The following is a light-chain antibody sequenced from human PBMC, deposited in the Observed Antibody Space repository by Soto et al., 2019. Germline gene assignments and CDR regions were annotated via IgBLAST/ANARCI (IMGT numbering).Light chain of an antibody. Sequence: EIVLTQSPGALSLSPGERATLSCRASQSVGSSNLAWYQQKPGQAPRLLIYGASTRATGIPARFSGSGSGTEFTLTISSLQSEDFAVYYCQQYNNWPITFGQGTRLEIK. J-gene: IGKJ5*01. CDR1: QSVGSSN. V-gene: IGKV3-15*01. CDR3: QQYNNWPIT. CDR2: GAS.